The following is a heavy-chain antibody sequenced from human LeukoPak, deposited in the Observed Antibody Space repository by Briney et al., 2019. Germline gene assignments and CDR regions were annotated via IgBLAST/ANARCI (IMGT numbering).Heavy chain of an antibody. Sequence: SETLSLTCTVSGDSIFSTTYYWGWIRQPPGKGLEWIGSIFHSGSTYYNPSLKSRVTISVDRSKNQFSLKLSSVTAADTAVYYCARASPSMVRGPGLLDYWGQGTLVTVSS. CDR3: ARASPSMVRGPGLLDY. V-gene: IGHV4-39*07. CDR1: GDSIFSTTYY. CDR2: IFHSGST. J-gene: IGHJ4*02. D-gene: IGHD3-10*01.